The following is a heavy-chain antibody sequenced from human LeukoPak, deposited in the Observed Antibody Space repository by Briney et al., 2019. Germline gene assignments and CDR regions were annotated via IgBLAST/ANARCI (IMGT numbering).Heavy chain of an antibody. CDR2: ISSSSSYI. V-gene: IGHV3-21*01. D-gene: IGHD2-2*01. CDR1: GFTISSYW. Sequence: GGSLRLSCAASGFTISSYWMNWVRQAPGKGLEWVSSISSSSSYIYYADSVKGRFTISRDNAKNSLFLQMNSLRAEDTAVYYCARSVPFDYWGQGTLVTVSS. J-gene: IGHJ4*02. CDR3: ARSVPFDY.